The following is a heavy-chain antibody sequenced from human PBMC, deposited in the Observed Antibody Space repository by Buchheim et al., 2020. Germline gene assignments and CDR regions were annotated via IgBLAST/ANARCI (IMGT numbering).Heavy chain of an antibody. CDR2: IFHSGTT. V-gene: IGHV4-4*02. CDR3: VGGGATVYGMDV. Sequence: QVQLRESGPGLVKPSGTLSLTCAVSGGSISSGYWWSWVRQSPGKGLQWIGEIFHSGTTNYNPSLKRRVNISLDRSKNQFSLNLNSVTAADTAVYYCVGGGATVYGMDVWGQGTT. CDR1: GGSISSGYW. J-gene: IGHJ6*02. D-gene: IGHD1-26*01.